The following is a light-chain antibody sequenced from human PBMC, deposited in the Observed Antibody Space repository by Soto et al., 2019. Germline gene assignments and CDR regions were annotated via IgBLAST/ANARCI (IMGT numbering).Light chain of an antibody. CDR2: GAS. V-gene: IGKV3-15*01. CDR3: QQYNNWPPLT. J-gene: IGKJ4*01. CDR1: QSITSD. Sequence: IVMTQSPANVSVSPGERATLSCRASQSITSDLAWYQQKPGQAPRLLIYGASTRATGIPARFSGSGSGTEFTLTISSLQSEDYAVYYCQQYNNWPPLTFGGGTKVDIK.